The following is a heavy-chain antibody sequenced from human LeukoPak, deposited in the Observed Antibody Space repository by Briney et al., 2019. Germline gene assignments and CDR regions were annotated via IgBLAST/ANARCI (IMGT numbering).Heavy chain of an antibody. CDR2: IYTSGST. CDR1: GDSINSYY. Sequence: SETLSLTCTVSGDSINSYYWSWIRQPAGKGLEWIGRIYTSGSTNYNPSLKSRVTISVDTSKNQFSLKLSSVTAADTAVYYCARGSIFGVVIIRFFDYWGQGTLVIVSS. V-gene: IGHV4-4*07. CDR3: ARGSIFGVVIIRFFDY. J-gene: IGHJ4*02. D-gene: IGHD3-3*01.